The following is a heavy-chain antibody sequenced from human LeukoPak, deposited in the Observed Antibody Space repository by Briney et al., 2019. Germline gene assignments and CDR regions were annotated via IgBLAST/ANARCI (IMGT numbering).Heavy chain of an antibody. V-gene: IGHV4-39*01. D-gene: IGHD1-26*01. CDR2: MFYTGGT. CDR3: ASGKELAFFLGD. J-gene: IGHJ4*02. Sequence: SETLSLTCSVSGGSITSGAYYWDWIRQPPGKGLEWIGTMFYTGGTDYNPSLKSRVTISVDTPKNQFSLKVTSVTAADTAVYYCASGKELAFFLGDWGQGTLVAVSS. CDR1: GGSITSGAYY.